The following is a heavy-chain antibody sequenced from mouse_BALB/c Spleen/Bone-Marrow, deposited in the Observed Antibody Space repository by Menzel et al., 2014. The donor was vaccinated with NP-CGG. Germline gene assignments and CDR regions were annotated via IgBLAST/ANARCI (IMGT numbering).Heavy chain of an antibody. V-gene: IGHV14-3*02. J-gene: IGHJ2*01. CDR2: IDHANGDN. D-gene: IGHD1-2*01. CDR3: ARDYGPFDY. CDR1: GFNIKDIY. Sequence: VQQQQAAAELVKPGASVKLSCTASGFNIKDIYMHWVKQRPEQGLEWIGRIDHANGDNKYVPKFQGKATITADTPSNTACLQLSSLTSEDTAVYSCARDYGPFDYWGQGPTLTVSS.